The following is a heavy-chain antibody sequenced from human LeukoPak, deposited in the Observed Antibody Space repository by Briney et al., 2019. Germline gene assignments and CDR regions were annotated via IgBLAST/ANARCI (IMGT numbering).Heavy chain of an antibody. V-gene: IGHV4-34*01. Sequence: PSETLSLTCAVYGGSFSGYYWSWIRQPPGKGLEWIGEINHSGSTNYNPSLKSRVTISVDTSKNQFSLKLSSVTAADTAVYYCARHSAYYGSGSYYRRPYYFDYWGQGTLVTVSS. CDR3: ARHSAYYGSGSYYRRPYYFDY. CDR2: INHSGST. D-gene: IGHD3-10*01. CDR1: GGSFSGYY. J-gene: IGHJ4*02.